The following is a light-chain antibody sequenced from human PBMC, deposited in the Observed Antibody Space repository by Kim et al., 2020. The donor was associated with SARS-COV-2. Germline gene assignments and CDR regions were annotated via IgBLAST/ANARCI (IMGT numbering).Light chain of an antibody. CDR3: QQYYSYPQIT. J-gene: IGKJ4*01. CDR2: AAS. Sequence: STGDRVTITCRASQGISSYLAWYQQKPGKAPKLLIYAASTLQSGVPSRFSGSGSGTDFTLTISCLQSEDFATYYCQQYYSYPQITFGGGTKVDIK. CDR1: QGISSY. V-gene: IGKV1-8*01.